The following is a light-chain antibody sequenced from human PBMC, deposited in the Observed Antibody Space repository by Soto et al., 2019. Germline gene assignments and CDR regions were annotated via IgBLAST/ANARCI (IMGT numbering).Light chain of an antibody. CDR1: SSNIGRDF. V-gene: IGLV1-47*01. Sequence: QSVLTQAPSASGTPGQRVIISCSGSSSNIGRDFVSWYQQLPGMAPKLLIYKNYQRPSGVPDRFSASKSGTSASLAISGLRSEDEADYYCVAWDDSLSGYVFGTGTKVTVL. J-gene: IGLJ1*01. CDR2: KNY. CDR3: VAWDDSLSGYV.